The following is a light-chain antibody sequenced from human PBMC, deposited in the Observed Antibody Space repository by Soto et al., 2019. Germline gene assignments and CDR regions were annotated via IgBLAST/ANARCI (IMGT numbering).Light chain of an antibody. J-gene: IGLJ3*02. CDR1: SSNIGAGFD. CDR2: GNT. CDR3: QSYDSSLSGRV. Sequence: QSVLTQPPSVSGAPGQRVTISCTGSSSNIGAGFDVHWYQQLPGTAPKLLIYGNTNRPSEVPDQFSGSKSGTSASLAITGLQVEDAADYYCQSYDSSLSGRVFGGGTQLTVL. V-gene: IGLV1-40*01.